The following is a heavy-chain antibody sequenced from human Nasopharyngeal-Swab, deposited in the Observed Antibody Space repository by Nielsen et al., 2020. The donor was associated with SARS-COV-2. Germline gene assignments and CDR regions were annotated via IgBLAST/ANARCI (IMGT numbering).Heavy chain of an antibody. CDR3: ARDRGIAVAGNYYYYGMDV. Sequence: GESLKISCAASGFTFSSYAMHRVRQAPGKGLEWVAVISYDGSNKYYADSVKGRFTISRDNSKNTLYLQMNSLRAEDTAVYYCARDRGIAVAGNYYYYGMDVWGQGTTVTVSS. V-gene: IGHV3-30-3*01. J-gene: IGHJ6*02. D-gene: IGHD6-19*01. CDR2: ISYDGSNK. CDR1: GFTFSSYA.